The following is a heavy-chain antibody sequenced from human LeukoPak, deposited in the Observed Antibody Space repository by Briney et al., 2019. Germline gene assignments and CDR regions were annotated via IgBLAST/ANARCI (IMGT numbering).Heavy chain of an antibody. V-gene: IGHV1-2*02. Sequence: ASVKVSCKASGYTFTGYYMHWVRQAPGQGLEWMGWINPNSGGTNYAQKFQGRVTMTRDTSISTAYMKLSRLRSDDTAVYHCARDGAPSDYDILTGYYQRGGFDYWGQGTLVTVSS. CDR1: GYTFTGYY. CDR3: ARDGAPSDYDILTGYYQRGGFDY. CDR2: INPNSGGT. J-gene: IGHJ4*02. D-gene: IGHD3-9*01.